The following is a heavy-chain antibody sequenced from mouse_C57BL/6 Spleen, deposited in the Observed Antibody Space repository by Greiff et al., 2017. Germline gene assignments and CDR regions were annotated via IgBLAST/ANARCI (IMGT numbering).Heavy chain of an antibody. CDR2: INPSTGGT. D-gene: IGHD1-1*01. V-gene: IGHV1-43*01. J-gene: IGHJ2*01. CDR3: ARSHYGSSSDY. Sequence: VQLKQSGPELVKPGASVKISCKASGYSFTGYYMHWVKHSSEKSLEWIGEINPSTGGTSYNQKFKGKATLTVDKSSSTAYMQLNSLTSEDSAVYYCARSHYGSSSDYWGQGTTLTVSS. CDR1: GYSFTGYY.